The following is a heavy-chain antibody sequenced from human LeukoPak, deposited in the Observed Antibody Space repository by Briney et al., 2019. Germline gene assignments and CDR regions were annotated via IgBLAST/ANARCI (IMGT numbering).Heavy chain of an antibody. V-gene: IGHV4-59*11. J-gene: IGHJ6*03. CDR1: GASISSHY. CDR3: ARDLAIFGLDTTDFYMDV. CDR2: TSGSI. D-gene: IGHD3/OR15-3a*01. Sequence: SENLSLTCAVSGASISSHYWSWIRQPPGKGLEWIGYTSGSISDNPSLKSRVAVSVDPSQNQVSLSLTSVTAADTAVYYCARDLAIFGLDTTDFYMDVWGKGTTVTVSS.